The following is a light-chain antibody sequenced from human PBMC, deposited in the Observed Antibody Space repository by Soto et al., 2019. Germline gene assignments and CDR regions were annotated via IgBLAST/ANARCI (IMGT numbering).Light chain of an antibody. V-gene: IGLV2-14*01. CDR1: SSDVGGYNY. Sequence: QSALTQPASVYGSPGQSITISCTGTSSDVGGYNYVSWYQQHPGKAPKLMIYDVSNRPSGVSNRFSGSKSGNTASLTISGLQAEDEADYYCSSYTSSSTSWVFGGGTKLTVL. CDR3: SSYTSSSTSWV. CDR2: DVS. J-gene: IGLJ3*02.